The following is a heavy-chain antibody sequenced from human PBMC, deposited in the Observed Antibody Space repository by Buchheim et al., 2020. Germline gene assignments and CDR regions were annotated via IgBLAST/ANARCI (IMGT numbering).Heavy chain of an antibody. J-gene: IGHJ4*02. CDR1: GFDFSNSW. CDR3: AREDLRFDY. CDR2: INSDGSTT. Sequence: EVQLVESGGGLVQPGGSLRLSCAASGFDFSNSWMHWVRQAPGKGLVWVSHINSDGSTTTYADSVKGRFTISRDNAKNTVYLEMNSLRAEDTAVYYCAREDLRFDYWGQGTL. V-gene: IGHV3-74*03.